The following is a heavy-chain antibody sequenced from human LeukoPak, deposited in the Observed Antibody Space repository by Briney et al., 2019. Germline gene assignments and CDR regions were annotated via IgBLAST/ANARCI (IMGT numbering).Heavy chain of an antibody. D-gene: IGHD5-12*01. Sequence: GGSLRLSCAASGITFSNYAVSWVRQAPGKGLEWVAVISYTNSTYYAESVKGRFTISRDNSKNTLYLQMNSLRAEDTAVYYCARPLRGSPIKYPFDYWGQGTLVTVSS. CDR1: GITFSNYA. CDR3: ARPLRGSPIKYPFDY. V-gene: IGHV3-23*01. J-gene: IGHJ4*02. CDR2: ISYTNST.